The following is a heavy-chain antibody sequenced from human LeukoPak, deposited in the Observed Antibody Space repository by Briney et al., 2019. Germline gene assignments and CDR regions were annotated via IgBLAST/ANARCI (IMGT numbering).Heavy chain of an antibody. J-gene: IGHJ5*02. CDR1: GGSIRSGDYY. CDR2: INHSGST. CDR3: ARGETYYDFWSGYYSNWFDP. Sequence: PSETLSLTCTVSGGSIRSGDYYWSWIRQPPGKGLEWIGEINHSGSTNYNPSLKSRVTISVDTSKNQFSLKLSSVTAADTAVYYCARGETYYDFWSGYYSNWFDPWGQGTLVTVSS. D-gene: IGHD3-3*01. V-gene: IGHV4-34*01.